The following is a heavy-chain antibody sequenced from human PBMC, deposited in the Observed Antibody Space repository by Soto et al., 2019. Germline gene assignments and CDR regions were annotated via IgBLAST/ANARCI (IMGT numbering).Heavy chain of an antibody. J-gene: IGHJ6*02. CDR2: INHSGST. CDR1: GGSFSGYY. Sequence: SETLSLTCAVYGGSFSGYYWSWIRQPPGKGLEWIGEINHSGSTNYNPSLKSRVTISVDTSKNQFSLKLSSVTAADTAVYYCARAHRAAAGRLLYYYYGMDVWGQGTTVTVSS. CDR3: ARAHRAAAGRLLYYYYGMDV. D-gene: IGHD6-13*01. V-gene: IGHV4-34*01.